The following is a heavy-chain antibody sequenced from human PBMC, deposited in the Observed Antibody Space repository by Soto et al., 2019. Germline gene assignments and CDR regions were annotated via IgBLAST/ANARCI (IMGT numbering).Heavy chain of an antibody. J-gene: IGHJ6*02. D-gene: IGHD1-7*01. V-gene: IGHV1-2*04. Sequence: GASVKVSCKASGYSFTGNSMHWVRQAPGQGLEWMGWINPNNGGTNYAQRFRGWVTMTRDTSASTAYMDLSSLKSDDTAVYYCARAITGTTYYYYGMDVWGQGTTVTVSS. CDR1: GYSFTGNS. CDR3: ARAITGTTYYYYGMDV. CDR2: INPNNGGT.